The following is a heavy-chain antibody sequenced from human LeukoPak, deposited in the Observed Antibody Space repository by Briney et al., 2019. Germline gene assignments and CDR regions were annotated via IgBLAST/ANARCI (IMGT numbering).Heavy chain of an antibody. CDR1: GGSFSGYY. V-gene: IGHV4-34*01. Sequence: SETLSLTCAVYGGSFSGYYWSWIRQPPGKGLEWVGEINHSGCTNYNPSLKSRVTISVDTSKNQFSLKLSSVTAADTAVYYCARGRGSYVRWGQGTLVTVSS. D-gene: IGHD1-26*01. CDR3: ARGRGSYVR. CDR2: INHSGCT. J-gene: IGHJ4*02.